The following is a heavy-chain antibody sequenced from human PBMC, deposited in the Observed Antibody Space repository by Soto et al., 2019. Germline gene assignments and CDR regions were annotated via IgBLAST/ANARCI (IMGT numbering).Heavy chain of an antibody. Sequence: GXSLRLSCAASGFTFSSYAISWVFQAPGKGLEWVSAISGSGGRTYYADSVKGRFTISRDNSKNTLYLQMNSLRAEDTAVYYCAKEPYPSGWYEFDYWGQGTLVTVSS. CDR3: AKEPYPSGWYEFDY. V-gene: IGHV3-23*01. CDR2: ISGSGGRT. J-gene: IGHJ4*02. D-gene: IGHD6-19*01. CDR1: GFTFSSYA.